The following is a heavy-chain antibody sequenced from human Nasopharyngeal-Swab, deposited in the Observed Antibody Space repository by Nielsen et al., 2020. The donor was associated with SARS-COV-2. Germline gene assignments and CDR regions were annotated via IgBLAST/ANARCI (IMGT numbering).Heavy chain of an antibody. V-gene: IGHV3-48*03. D-gene: IGHD5-24*01. CDR3: ARDLAMATIL. CDR2: ISSSGSTI. CDR1: GFTFSTYE. Sequence: GGSLRLSCAASGFTFSTYEMNWVRQAPGEGLEWLSYISSSGSTIYYADSVKGRFTISRDNAKNSLYLQMDSLRAEDTAVYYCARDLAMATILWGQGTLVTVSS. J-gene: IGHJ4*02.